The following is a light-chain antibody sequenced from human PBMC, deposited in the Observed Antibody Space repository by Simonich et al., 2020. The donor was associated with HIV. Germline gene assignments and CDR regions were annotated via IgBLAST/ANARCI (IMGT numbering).Light chain of an antibody. CDR2: GAS. CDR1: QSVSVSY. J-gene: IGKJ4*01. CDR3: QQYYSTQLT. V-gene: IGKV3-20*01. Sequence: EIVLTQSPGTLSLSPGERATLSCRASQSVSVSYLAWYQQKPGQAPRLLIYGASNRATGISDRFSGSGSGTDFTLTISSLQAEDVAVYYCQQYYSTQLTFGGGTKVEIK.